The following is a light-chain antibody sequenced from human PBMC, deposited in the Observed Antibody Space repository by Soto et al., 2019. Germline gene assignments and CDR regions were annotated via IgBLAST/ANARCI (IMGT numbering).Light chain of an antibody. V-gene: IGLV2-11*01. CDR1: SSDVGGYNY. CDR3: CSYAGSYV. CDR2: DVS. Sequence: QSVLTQPRSVSGSPGQSVTISCTGTSSDVGGYNYVSWYQHHPGKAPKLMIYDVSKRPSGVPDRFSGSKSGNTASLTISGLQAGDEADYYCCSYAGSYVFGSGTKVTVL. J-gene: IGLJ1*01.